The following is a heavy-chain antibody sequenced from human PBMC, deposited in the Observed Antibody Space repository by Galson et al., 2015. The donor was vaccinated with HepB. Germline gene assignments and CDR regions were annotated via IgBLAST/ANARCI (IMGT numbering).Heavy chain of an antibody. CDR2: INPSGGST. Sequence: SVKVSCKASGYTFNSYYMHWVRQAPGQGLEWMGIINPSGGSTSYAQKFQGRVTMTRDTSTSTVYMELSSLRSEDTAVYYCAREPYSSSSGNYYGMDVWGQGTTVTVSS. CDR3: AREPYSSSSGNYYGMDV. D-gene: IGHD6-6*01. V-gene: IGHV1-46*02. J-gene: IGHJ6*02. CDR1: GYTFNSYY.